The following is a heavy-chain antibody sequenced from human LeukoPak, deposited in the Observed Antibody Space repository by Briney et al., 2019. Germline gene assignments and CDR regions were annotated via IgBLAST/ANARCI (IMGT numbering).Heavy chain of an antibody. CDR2: IYYSGST. CDR1: GGSISSSGYY. D-gene: IGHD3-16*01. V-gene: IGHV4-39*07. Sequence: SETLSVTCTVSGGSISSSGYYWGWIRQPPGKGLEWIGSIYYSGSTYYNPSLKSRVTISVDTSKNQFSLKLSSVTAADTAVYYCARDYGGDAFDIWGQGTMVTVSS. J-gene: IGHJ3*02. CDR3: ARDYGGDAFDI.